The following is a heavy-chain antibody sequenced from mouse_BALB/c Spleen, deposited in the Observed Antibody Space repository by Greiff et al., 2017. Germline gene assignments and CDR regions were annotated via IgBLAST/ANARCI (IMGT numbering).Heavy chain of an antibody. CDR3: ARGGYYYGSSYVGLAY. J-gene: IGHJ3*01. CDR2: ISSGSSTI. V-gene: IGHV5-17*02. Sequence: DVKLVESGGGLVQPGGSRKLSCAASGFTFSSFGMHWVRQAPEKGLEWVAYISSGSSTIYYADTVKGRFTISRDNPKNTLFLQMTSLRSEDTAMYYCARGGYYYGSSYVGLAYWGQGTLVTVSA. CDR1: GFTFSSFG. D-gene: IGHD1-1*01.